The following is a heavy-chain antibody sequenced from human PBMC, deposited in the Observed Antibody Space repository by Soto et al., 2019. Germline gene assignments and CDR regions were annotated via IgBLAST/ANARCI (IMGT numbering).Heavy chain of an antibody. CDR3: AKDGIVATITWSYGMDV. Sequence: QVQLVESGGGVVQPGRSLRLSCAASGFTFSSYAMHWVRQAPGKGLEWVAVISYDGSNKYYADSVKGRFTISRDNSKNTLYLRMNSLGAEDTAVYYCAKDGIVATITWSYGMDVWGQGTTVTVSS. J-gene: IGHJ6*02. V-gene: IGHV3-30-3*01. CDR2: ISYDGSNK. CDR1: GFTFSSYA. D-gene: IGHD5-12*01.